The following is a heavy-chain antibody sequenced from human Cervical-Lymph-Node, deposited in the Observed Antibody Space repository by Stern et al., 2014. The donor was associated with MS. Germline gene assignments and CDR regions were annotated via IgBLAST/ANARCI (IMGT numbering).Heavy chain of an antibody. J-gene: IGHJ4*02. CDR3: ARDRANYGVFDY. CDR1: GYTFTDYG. V-gene: IGHV1-18*01. D-gene: IGHD4-17*01. CDR2: ISGHNGVT. Sequence: QMQLVQSGGGVKTPGASVKVSCKTSGYTFTDYGVTWVRLAPGQGLEWMGWISGHNGVTNDARKFQDRVTITTDTSTNTAYLELRSLRADDTAIYYCARDRANYGVFDYWGQGSRVTVSA.